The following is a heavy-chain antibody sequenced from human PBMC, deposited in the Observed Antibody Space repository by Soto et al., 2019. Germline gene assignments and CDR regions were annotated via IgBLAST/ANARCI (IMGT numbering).Heavy chain of an antibody. CDR3: ARHRARNWFDP. Sequence: PSETLSLACMVPGGSISSSSYYWGLIRQPPGKGLEWIGSIYYSGSTYYNPSLKSRVTISVDTSKNQFSLKLSSVTAADTAVFYCARHRARNWFDPWGQGTLVTVSS. CDR1: GGSISSSSYY. J-gene: IGHJ5*02. D-gene: IGHD6-6*01. V-gene: IGHV4-39*01. CDR2: IYYSGST.